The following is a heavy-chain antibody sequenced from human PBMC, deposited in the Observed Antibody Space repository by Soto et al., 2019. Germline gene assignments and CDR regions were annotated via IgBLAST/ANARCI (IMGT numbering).Heavy chain of an antibody. CDR3: ARDRGVVVAATPAY. V-gene: IGHV3-30-3*01. CDR2: ISYDGSNK. J-gene: IGHJ4*02. CDR1: GFTFSSYA. Sequence: QVQLVESGGGVVQPGRSLRLSCAASGFTFSSYAMHWVRQAPGKGLEWVAVISYDGSNKYYADSVKGRITISRDNSKNTLYLQMNSLRAEDTAVYYCARDRGVVVAATPAYWGQGTLVTVSS. D-gene: IGHD2-15*01.